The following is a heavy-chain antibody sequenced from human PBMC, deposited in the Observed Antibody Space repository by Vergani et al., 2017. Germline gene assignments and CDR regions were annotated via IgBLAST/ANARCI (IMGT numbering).Heavy chain of an antibody. D-gene: IGHD3-22*01. CDR1: GFGFKNFA. CDR2: ISKDGTHD. J-gene: IGHJ4*02. Sequence: QVSLVESGGGVVQPGRSLTLTCSASGFGFKNFAMHWVRQAPGKGLEWVATISKDGTHDYYEPSVRGRFAVSRDNFKNTMYLQMDRLTTDDTAVYFCARDGTDIXVSSSDYSHSLYYWGQGILVTVSS. V-gene: IGHV3-30*03. CDR3: ARDGTDIXVSSSDYSHSLYY.